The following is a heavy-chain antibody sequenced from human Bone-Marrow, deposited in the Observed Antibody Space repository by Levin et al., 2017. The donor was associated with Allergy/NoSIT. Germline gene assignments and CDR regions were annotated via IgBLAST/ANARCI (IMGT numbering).Heavy chain of an antibody. CDR1: GFTFNTYA. CDR3: AKDRIHLPHGPSDY. V-gene: IGHV3-23*01. D-gene: IGHD5-18*01. CDR2: ISGSGTIT. Sequence: LSLTCAASGFTFNTYAMRWVRQAPGKGLEWVSGISGSGTITYYADSVKGRFIISRDNAKNTLYLQMNSLRVEDTAVYYCAKDRIHLPHGPSDYWAREPCSPSRQ. J-gene: IGHJ4*02.